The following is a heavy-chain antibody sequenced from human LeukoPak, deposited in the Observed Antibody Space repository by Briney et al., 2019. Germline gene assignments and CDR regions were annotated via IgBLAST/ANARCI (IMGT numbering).Heavy chain of an antibody. CDR3: AKPKAADGRSAFDI. CDR1: GFTFNSFA. CDR2: ISGSGGNT. D-gene: IGHD6-25*01. J-gene: IGHJ3*02. V-gene: IGHV3-23*01. Sequence: GGSLRLSCAASGFTFNSFAMNWVRQAPGRGLEWVSSISGSGGNTYYADSVKGRFTISRDNSQNTLYLQMNSLRAEDTGVYHCAKPKAADGRSAFDIWGQGTMVTVSS.